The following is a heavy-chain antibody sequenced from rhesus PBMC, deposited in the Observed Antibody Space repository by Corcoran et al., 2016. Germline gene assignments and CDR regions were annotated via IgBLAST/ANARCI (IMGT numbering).Heavy chain of an antibody. Sequence: EVQLVESGGGLVKPGGSLILSCAASGFTFSNPSMYLFRQAPGKGLEWVGFIRSKAYGGTAEYAASVKGRFTISRDDSKSIAYLQMNSLKTEDTAVYYCTRMRPQVPPFDYWGQGVLVTVSS. V-gene: IGHV3-184*01. CDR1: GFTFSNPS. CDR3: TRMRPQVPPFDY. J-gene: IGHJ4*01. D-gene: IGHD1-1*01. CDR2: IRSKAYGGTA.